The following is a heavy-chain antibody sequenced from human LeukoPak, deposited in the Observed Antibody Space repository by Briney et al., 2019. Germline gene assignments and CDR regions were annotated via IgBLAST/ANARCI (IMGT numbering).Heavy chain of an antibody. J-gene: IGHJ4*02. CDR1: GGSISSGSYY. CDR3: AREGLYYDFDY. CDR2: IYTSGST. Sequence: SETLSLTCTVAGGSISSGSYYWSWIRQPAGKGLEWIGRIYTSGSTNYNPSLQSRVTKSVATSKHQFSLKLSSVTPADTAVYYCAREGLYYDFDYWGQGTLVTVSS. D-gene: IGHD3-10*01. V-gene: IGHV4-61*02.